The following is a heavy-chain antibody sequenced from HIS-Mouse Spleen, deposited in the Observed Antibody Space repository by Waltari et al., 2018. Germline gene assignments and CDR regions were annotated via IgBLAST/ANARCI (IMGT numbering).Heavy chain of an antibody. J-gene: IGHJ4*02. CDR1: GFTFSSYG. V-gene: IGHV3-33*01. D-gene: IGHD5-12*01. Sequence: QVQLVESGGGVVQPGRSLRLSWAASGFTFSSYGMHWVRQAPGKGLEWVAVIWYDGSNKYYADSVKGRFTISRDNSKNTLYLQMNSLRAEDTAVYYCAREEVAIDYWGQGTLVTVSS. CDR3: AREEVAIDY. CDR2: IWYDGSNK.